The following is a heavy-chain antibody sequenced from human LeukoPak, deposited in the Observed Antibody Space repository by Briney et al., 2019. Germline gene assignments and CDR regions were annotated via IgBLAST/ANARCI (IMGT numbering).Heavy chain of an antibody. CDR2: ISSSSIDI. CDR3: ARSGYSGNYRDAFDI. J-gene: IGHJ3*02. V-gene: IGHV3-21*06. CDR1: GFTFSSYS. Sequence: PGGSLRLSCAASGFTFSSYSMNWVRQAPGKGLEWVSSISSSSIDIFYADSVKGRFTISRDNAKNLVYLQMNSLRAEDTAVYYCARSGYSGNYRDAFDIWGQGTMITVSS. D-gene: IGHD1-26*01.